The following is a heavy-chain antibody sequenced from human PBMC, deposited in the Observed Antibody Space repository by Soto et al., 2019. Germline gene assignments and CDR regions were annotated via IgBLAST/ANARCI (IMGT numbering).Heavy chain of an antibody. V-gene: IGHV4-31*03. Sequence: PWETLSLTCTVSGGSIASGGYYWSWFRQHPGKGLEWIGYINYSGNTYYNPSLKSRVTISVDTSKSQFSLKLSSVTAADTAVYYCASYCSSTSCYFDGTFDIWGQGTMVTVSS. CDR2: INYSGNT. CDR3: ASYCSSTSCYFDGTFDI. CDR1: GGSIASGGYY. J-gene: IGHJ3*02. D-gene: IGHD2-2*01.